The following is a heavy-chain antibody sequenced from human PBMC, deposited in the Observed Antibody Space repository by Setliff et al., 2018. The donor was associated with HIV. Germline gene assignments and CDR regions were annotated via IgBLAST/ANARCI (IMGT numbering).Heavy chain of an antibody. CDR3: ARERWSRYCSSSSCYRDLDY. Sequence: GASVKVSCKASGYSFLSYDISWVRQATGQGLEWMGWMNPDTGYTGFAQKFQGRVTMTRNTSTRTAYMELSSLTSEDTAVYYCARERWSRYCSSSSCYRDLDYWGQGTLVTVSS. D-gene: IGHD2-2*01. CDR1: GYSFLSYD. CDR2: MNPDTGYT. J-gene: IGHJ4*02. V-gene: IGHV1-8*01.